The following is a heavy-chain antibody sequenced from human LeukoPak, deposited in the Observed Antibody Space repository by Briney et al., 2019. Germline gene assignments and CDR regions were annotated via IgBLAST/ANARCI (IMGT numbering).Heavy chain of an antibody. J-gene: IGHJ4*02. D-gene: IGHD6-19*01. V-gene: IGHV5-51*01. CDR1: GYSFINYW. CDR2: IYPGDSDS. Sequence: PGESLKISCQSSGYSFINYWIGWVRQMPGKGLEWMCIIYPGDSDSRYSPSFQGQVTISADKSISTAYLQWSSLKASDTAMYYCARGDSSGWYFFDSWGQGTLVTVSS. CDR3: ARGDSSGWYFFDS.